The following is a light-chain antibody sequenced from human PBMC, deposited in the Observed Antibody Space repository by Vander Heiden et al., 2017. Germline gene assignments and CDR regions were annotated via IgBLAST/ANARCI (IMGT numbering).Light chain of an antibody. CDR3: QSYDSGPYV. Sequence: QSVLTQPPSVSGAPGQRVTISCTGTSSNIGAGYDVCWYQQLPGTAPKLLIYGNNNRPSGVPDRFSGSKSGTSASLAITGLQAEDEADYYCQSYDSGPYVFGTGTRVTVL. J-gene: IGLJ1*01. V-gene: IGLV1-40*01. CDR1: SSNIGAGYD. CDR2: GNN.